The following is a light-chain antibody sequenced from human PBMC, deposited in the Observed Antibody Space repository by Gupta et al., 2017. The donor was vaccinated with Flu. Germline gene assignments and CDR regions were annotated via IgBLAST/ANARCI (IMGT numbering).Light chain of an antibody. CDR2: DVS. CDR1: SRNVGGYNY. V-gene: IGLV2-14*01. CDR3: TSYTGTNIRV. Sequence: QSALTQPVSVSGSPGQSITISCTGTSRNVGGYNYVSWYQQHPDKAPKLIIYDVSNRPSGVSNRFSGSKSGNTASLAISGLQAEDEADYYCTSYTGTNIRVFGGGTKLTVL. J-gene: IGLJ3*02.